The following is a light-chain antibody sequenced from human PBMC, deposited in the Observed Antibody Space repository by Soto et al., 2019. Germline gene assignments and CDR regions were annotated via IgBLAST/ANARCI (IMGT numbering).Light chain of an antibody. CDR1: QSVSTY. CDR2: GAS. V-gene: IGKV3-15*01. CDR3: QQYHHWPPKVT. Sequence: EIVLTQSPATLSLSPGERASLSCRASQSVSTYLAWYQHKPGQAPRLLIYGASTRATVIPARFSGSGSGTEFTLTISGLQADDFAVYYCQQYHHWPPKVTFGPGTRVDI. J-gene: IGKJ3*01.